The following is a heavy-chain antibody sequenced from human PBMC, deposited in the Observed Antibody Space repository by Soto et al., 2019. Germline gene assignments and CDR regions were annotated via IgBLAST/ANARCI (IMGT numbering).Heavy chain of an antibody. V-gene: IGHV4-4*07. J-gene: IGHJ4*02. Sequence: PSDTLSLSCTVSGCSISNYYRNWIRQPAGKGLEWIGRIDTSGSTNYNPSLKSRVTMSVDTSKQEFSLKLSSVTAADTALYYCARGGQDFWSGPFDYWGRGALVTVSS. D-gene: IGHD3-3*01. CDR1: GCSISNYY. CDR3: ARGGQDFWSGPFDY. CDR2: IDTSGST.